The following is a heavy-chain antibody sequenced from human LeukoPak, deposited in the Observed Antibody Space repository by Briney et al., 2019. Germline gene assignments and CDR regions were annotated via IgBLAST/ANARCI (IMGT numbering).Heavy chain of an antibody. CDR2: IYTSGST. V-gene: IGHV4-4*07. J-gene: IGHJ5*02. CDR3: ARDCSGGSCYSWFDP. CDR1: GGSISSYY. Sequence: KASETLSLTCTVSGGSISSYYWSWIRQPAGKGLEWIGRIYTSGSTNYNPSLKSRVTMSVDTSKNQFSLKLSSVTAADTAVYYCARDCSGGSCYSWFDPWGQGTLVTVSS. D-gene: IGHD2-15*01.